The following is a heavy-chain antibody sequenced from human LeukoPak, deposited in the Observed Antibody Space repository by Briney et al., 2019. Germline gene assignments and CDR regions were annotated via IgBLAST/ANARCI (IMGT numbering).Heavy chain of an antibody. CDR3: AKDRGLLSWFGELLHFFDH. D-gene: IGHD3-10*01. CDR2: ISSSGGTT. J-gene: IGHJ4*02. CDR1: GFTFSSYD. V-gene: IGHV3-23*01. Sequence: GGSLRLSCAASGFTFSSYDMSWVRQAPGKGLEWVSAISSSGGTTYYADPVKGRFTISRDTSKNTLYLQMNSLRAEDTAVYYCAKDRGLLSWFGELLHFFDHWGQGTLVTVSS.